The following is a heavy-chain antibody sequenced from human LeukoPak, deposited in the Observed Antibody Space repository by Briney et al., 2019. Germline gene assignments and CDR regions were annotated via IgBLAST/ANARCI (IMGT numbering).Heavy chain of an antibody. J-gene: IGHJ5*02. V-gene: IGHV3-74*01. CDR1: GFTFSSYW. CDR3: ASFLSSGYYQTWYDP. D-gene: IGHD3-22*01. CDR2: ISWNSDSI. Sequence: PPGGSLRLSCAASGFTFSSYWMHWVRQVPGKGLEWVSGISWNSDSIGYADSVKGRFTISRDNAKNSLYLQMNSLRAEDTAVYYCASFLSSGYYQTWYDPWGQGTLVTVSS.